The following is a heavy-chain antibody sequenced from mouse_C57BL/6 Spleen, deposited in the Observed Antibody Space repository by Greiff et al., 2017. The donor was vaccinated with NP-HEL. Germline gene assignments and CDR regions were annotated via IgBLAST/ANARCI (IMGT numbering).Heavy chain of an antibody. CDR3: ARPFITTGVEGYFDV. D-gene: IGHD1-1*01. CDR1: GFTFTDYY. V-gene: IGHV7-3*01. Sequence: EVQLVESGGGLVQPGGSLSLSCAASGFTFTDYYMSWVRQPPGKALEWMGFIRTKANGYTTEYSASVKGRFTTSRDNSQSIPYLQLNALRAEDSATYYCARPFITTGVEGYFDVWGTGTTVTVSS. CDR2: IRTKANGYTT. J-gene: IGHJ1*03.